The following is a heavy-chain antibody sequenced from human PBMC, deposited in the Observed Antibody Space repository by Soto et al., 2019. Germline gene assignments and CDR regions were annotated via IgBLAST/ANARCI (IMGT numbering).Heavy chain of an antibody. V-gene: IGHV4-31*03. CDR1: GGSISSGGYY. CDR3: ARDQGRIIDY. J-gene: IGHJ4*02. CDR2: IYYSGST. Sequence: TLSLTCTVSGGSISSGGYYWSWIRQHPGKGLEWIGYIYYSGSTYYNPSLKSRVTISVDTSKNQFSLKLSSVTAADTAVYYCARDQGRIIDYWGQGTLVTVSS.